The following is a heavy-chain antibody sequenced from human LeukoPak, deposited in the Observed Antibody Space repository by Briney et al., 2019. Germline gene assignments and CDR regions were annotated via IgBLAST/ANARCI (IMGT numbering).Heavy chain of an antibody. CDR3: ARGQNSDGRDWFDP. J-gene: IGHJ5*02. D-gene: IGHD2-21*01. CDR2: IHTSGST. CDR1: GGSISSSSYY. Sequence: TLSLTCAVSGGSISSSSYYWSWIRQSAGKGLEWIGRIHTSGSTNYNPSLKSRVTMSLDTSKNQFSLKLNSVTAADTAMYYCARGQNSDGRDWFDPWGQGTLVTVSS. V-gene: IGHV4-61*02.